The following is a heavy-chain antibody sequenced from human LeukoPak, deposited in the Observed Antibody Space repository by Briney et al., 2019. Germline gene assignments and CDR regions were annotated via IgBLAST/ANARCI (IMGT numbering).Heavy chain of an antibody. V-gene: IGHV3-21*01. CDR1: GFTFSSYS. CDR3: ARGGVGPTYYFDY. D-gene: IGHD1-26*01. Sequence: GGSLRLSCAASGFTFSSYSMNWVRQAPGKGLEWVSSISSSSSYIYYADSVKGRFTISRDNAKNSLYLQMNSLRAEDTAVYYCARGGVGPTYYFDYWGQGTLVTVSS. J-gene: IGHJ4*02. CDR2: ISSSSSYI.